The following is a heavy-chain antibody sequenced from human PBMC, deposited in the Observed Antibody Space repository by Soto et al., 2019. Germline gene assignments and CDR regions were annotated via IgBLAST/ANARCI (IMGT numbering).Heavy chain of an antibody. CDR2: INSDGSST. Sequence: GGSLRLSCAASGFTFSSYGMHWVRQAPGKGLVWVPRINSDGSSTSYADSVKGRFTISRDNAKNTLYLQMNSLRAEDTAVYYCARVVPARYYYGMDVWGQGTTVTVSS. D-gene: IGHD2-2*01. CDR1: GFTFSSYG. CDR3: ARVVPARYYYGMDV. J-gene: IGHJ6*02. V-gene: IGHV3-74*01.